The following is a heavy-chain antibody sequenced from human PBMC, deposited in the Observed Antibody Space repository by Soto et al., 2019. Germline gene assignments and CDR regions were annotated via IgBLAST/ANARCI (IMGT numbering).Heavy chain of an antibody. CDR1: GFPFDIYT. V-gene: IGHV3-23*01. CDR3: VNTRGLIDN. CDR2: IGGSGGGT. Sequence: DVQLLESGGGLVQPGKSLKLSCAASGFPFDIYTMSWVRQAPGKGLEWVSLIGGSGGGTNYAASVRGRFTTTRDNSKNTRYLHMRSLRPADTDMYYCVNTRGLIDNWGQGTLFTVSS. J-gene: IGHJ4*02. D-gene: IGHD1-1*01.